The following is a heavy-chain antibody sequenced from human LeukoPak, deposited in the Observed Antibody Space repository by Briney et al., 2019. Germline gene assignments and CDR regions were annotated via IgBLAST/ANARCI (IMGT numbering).Heavy chain of an antibody. CDR1: GFTFCSND. D-gene: IGHD3-10*01. CDR3: VSGSYGSGSYANFDY. J-gene: IGHJ4*02. V-gene: IGHV3-23*01. CDR2: VRRSGEST. Sequence: GGSLRLSCASSGFTFCSNDMGWVRQAPGKGLEWVSAVRRSGESTYYADSVKGRFTISRDNAKNTLFLQLHSLRAEDTAVYYCVSGSYGSGSYANFDYWGQGTLVTVSS.